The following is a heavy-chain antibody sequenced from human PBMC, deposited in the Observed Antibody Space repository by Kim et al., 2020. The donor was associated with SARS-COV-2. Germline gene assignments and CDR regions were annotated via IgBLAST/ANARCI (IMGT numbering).Heavy chain of an antibody. V-gene: IGHV1-2*02. J-gene: IGHJ4*02. CDR3: ARDQRLGGYTYGYDY. D-gene: IGHD5-18*01. Sequence: QKLQGRVTRTRDRSISTAYMELNRLRADDTAVYYCARDQRLGGYTYGYDYWGQGTLVTVSS.